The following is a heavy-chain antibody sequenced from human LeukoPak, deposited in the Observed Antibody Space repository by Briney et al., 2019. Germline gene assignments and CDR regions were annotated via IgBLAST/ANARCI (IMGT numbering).Heavy chain of an antibody. V-gene: IGHV3-23*01. CDR3: AKDQDTYYYGSGSYYTYNWFDP. CDR2: ISGSGSST. CDR1: GFTFSSYA. D-gene: IGHD3-10*01. Sequence: GGSLRLSCAASGFTFSSYAMSWVRQAPGKGLEWVSAISGSGSSTYYADSVKGRFTISRDNSKNTLYLQMNSLRAEDTAVYYCAKDQDTYYYGSGSYYTYNWFDPWGQGTLVTVSS. J-gene: IGHJ5*02.